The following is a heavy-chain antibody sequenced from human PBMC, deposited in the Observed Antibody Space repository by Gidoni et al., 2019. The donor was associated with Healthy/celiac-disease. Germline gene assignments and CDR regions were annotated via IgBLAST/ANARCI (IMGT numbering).Heavy chain of an antibody. D-gene: IGHD3-10*01. CDR2: ISYDGSNK. Sequence: QVQLVESGGGVVQPGRSLRLSCAASRFPFSSYAMHWVRQAPGKGLEWVEVISYDGSNKYYADSVKCRFTISRDNSKNTLYLQMNSLRAEDTAVYYCARGITMVRGVFDYWGQGTLVTVSS. J-gene: IGHJ4*02. V-gene: IGHV3-30-3*01. CDR1: RFPFSSYA. CDR3: ARGITMVRGVFDY.